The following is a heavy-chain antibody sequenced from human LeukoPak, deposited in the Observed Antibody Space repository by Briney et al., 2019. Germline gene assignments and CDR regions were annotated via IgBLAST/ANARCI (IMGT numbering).Heavy chain of an antibody. CDR3: ARDYYYDSSGYFSVLVGIYFDY. CDR1: GYTFTSYG. D-gene: IGHD3-22*01. V-gene: IGHV1-18*01. CDR2: ISAYNGNT. Sequence: ASVKVSCKASGYTFTSYGISWVRQAPGQGLEWMGWISAYNGNTNYAQKLQGRVTMTTDTSTSTAYMELRSLRSDDTAVYYCARDYYYDSSGYFSVLVGIYFDYWGQGTLVTVSS. J-gene: IGHJ4*02.